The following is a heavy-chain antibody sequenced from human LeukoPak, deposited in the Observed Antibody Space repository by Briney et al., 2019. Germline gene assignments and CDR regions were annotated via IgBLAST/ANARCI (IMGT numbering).Heavy chain of an antibody. CDR3: ASRRDY. J-gene: IGHJ4*02. CDR2: IGSSGRTI. V-gene: IGHV3-48*03. CDR1: GFAFSDYE. Sequence: PGGSLRLSCAASGFAFSDYEMNWVRQAPGKGLEWVSNIGSSGRTIFYADSVKGRFSISRDNGKNSLYLQMNSLTVKDTAIYYCASRRDYWGQGTLVAVSS.